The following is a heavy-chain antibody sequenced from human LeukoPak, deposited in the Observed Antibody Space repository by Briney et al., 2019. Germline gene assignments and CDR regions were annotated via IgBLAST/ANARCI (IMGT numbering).Heavy chain of an antibody. CDR2: ITYDESSK. Sequence: PGTSLRLSCAASGFNLSNYAVHWVRQAPGKWLEWVTIITYDESSKYYADSVKGRFTISRDNSKNTLYLQMSSLRAEDTAVYYCARGPPRNGDSDFDYWGQGTLVTVSS. CDR3: ARGPPRNGDSDFDY. V-gene: IGHV3-30-3*01. J-gene: IGHJ4*02. D-gene: IGHD4-17*01. CDR1: GFNLSNYA.